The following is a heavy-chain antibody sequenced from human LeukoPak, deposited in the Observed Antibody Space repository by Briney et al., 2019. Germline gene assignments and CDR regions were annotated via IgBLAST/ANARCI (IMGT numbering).Heavy chain of an antibody. CDR3: ARQSPMYNWFDP. CDR1: GGSFSGYY. CDR2: INHSGST. J-gene: IGHJ5*02. Sequence: KPSETLSLTCAVYGGSFSGYYWSWIRQPPGKGLEGIGEINHSGSTNYNPSLKSRVTISVDTSKNQFSLKLSSVTAADTAVYYCARQSPMYNWFDPWGQGTLVTVSS. V-gene: IGHV4-34*01.